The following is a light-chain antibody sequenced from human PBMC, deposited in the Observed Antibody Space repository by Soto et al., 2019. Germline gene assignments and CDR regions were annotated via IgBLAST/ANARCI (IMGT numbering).Light chain of an antibody. CDR2: TAS. J-gene: IGKJ1*01. V-gene: IGKV1-5*03. CDR1: QSVGSW. Sequence: DIQMTQSPSTLSASVGDRVTITCRASQSVGSWLAWYQQKPGKAPKLLIYTASSLESGVPSRFSGSGSETEFSLTISSLQPDDFASYHCQQYGSSSPWTFGQGTKVEIK. CDR3: QQYGSSSPWT.